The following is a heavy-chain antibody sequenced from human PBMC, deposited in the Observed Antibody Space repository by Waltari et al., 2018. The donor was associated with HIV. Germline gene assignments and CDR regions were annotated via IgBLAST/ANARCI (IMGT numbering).Heavy chain of an antibody. D-gene: IGHD2-2*01. CDR2: INPNMGAT. V-gene: IGHV1-2*02. CDR3: ARPLPYCSTSSCPYFDP. CDR1: GYTFTGSY. J-gene: IGHJ5*02. Sequence: QVQLVQSGAEVKKPGASVKVSCKASGYTFTGSYMHWVRQAPGQGLECMGWINPNMGATNYAQKFQGRVTMTRDTSISTAYMELNSLRSHDTAVYYCARPLPYCSTSSCPYFDPWGQGTLVTVSS.